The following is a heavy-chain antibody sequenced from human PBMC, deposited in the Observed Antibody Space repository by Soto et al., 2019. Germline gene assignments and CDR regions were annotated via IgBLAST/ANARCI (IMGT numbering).Heavy chain of an antibody. CDR2: IYPGDSDT. D-gene: IGHD5-18*01. Sequence: PGESLKISCKGSGYSFTSYWIGWVRQMPGKGLEWMGIIYPGDSDTRYSPSFQGQVTISADKSISTAYLKWSSLKASDTAIFFCARHSGYSYDYFFDSWGQGALVTVSS. CDR3: ARHSGYSYDYFFDS. V-gene: IGHV5-51*01. CDR1: GYSFTSYW. J-gene: IGHJ4*02.